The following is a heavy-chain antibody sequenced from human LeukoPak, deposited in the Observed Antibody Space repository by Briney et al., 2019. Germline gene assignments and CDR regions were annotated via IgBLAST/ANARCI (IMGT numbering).Heavy chain of an antibody. V-gene: IGHV4-38-2*02. CDR1: GYSISSGYY. D-gene: IGHD6-13*01. CDR2: IYHSGST. CDR3: ARVSSLGYSSSGDVPPYYYYMDV. Sequence: KPSETLSLTCTVSGYSISSGYYWGWIRQPPGKGLEWIGSIYHSGSTYYNPSLTSRVTISVDTSKNQFSLKLSSVTAADTAVYYCARVSSLGYSSSGDVPPYYYYMDVWGKGTTVTVSS. J-gene: IGHJ6*03.